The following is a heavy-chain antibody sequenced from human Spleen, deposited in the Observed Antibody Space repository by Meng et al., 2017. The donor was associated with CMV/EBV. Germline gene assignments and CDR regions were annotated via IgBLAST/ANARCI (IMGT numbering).Heavy chain of an antibody. CDR3: AGGQYSTTFAALNYYDYYGLDV. Sequence: SETLSLTCAVYGGSFSGYYWSWIRQPPGKGLEWIGEINHSGSTNYNPSLKSRVTISVDTSKNQLSLKVTSVTAADTAMYYCAGGQYSTTFAALNYYDYYGLDVWGQGTTVTVSS. D-gene: IGHD3-16*01. J-gene: IGHJ6*02. V-gene: IGHV4-34*01. CDR2: INHSGST. CDR1: GGSFSGYY.